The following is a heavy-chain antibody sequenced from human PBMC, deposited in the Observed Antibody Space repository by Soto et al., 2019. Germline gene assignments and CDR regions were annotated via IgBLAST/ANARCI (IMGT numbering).Heavy chain of an antibody. J-gene: IGHJ1*01. V-gene: IGHV3-49*03. Sequence: GGSLRLSCTASGFTFGDYAMSWFRQAPGKGLEWVGFIRSKAYGGTTEYAASVKGRFTISREDSKSIAYLQMNSLKTEDTAVYYCTQGYYYDSSGPGGFQHWGQGTLVTVSS. D-gene: IGHD3-22*01. CDR3: TQGYYYDSSGPGGFQH. CDR1: GFTFGDYA. CDR2: IRSKAYGGTT.